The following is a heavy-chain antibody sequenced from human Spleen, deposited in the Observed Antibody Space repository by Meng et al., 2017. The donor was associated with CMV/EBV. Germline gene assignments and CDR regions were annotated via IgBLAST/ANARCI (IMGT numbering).Heavy chain of an antibody. Sequence: GESLKISCAASGFTFSSYWMSWVRQAPGKGLEWVANIKQDGSEKYYVDSVKGRITISRDNSKNTLFLQMNSLRGEDTAVYYRATDGRRQWLERDPFDIWGQGTMVTVSS. J-gene: IGHJ3*02. V-gene: IGHV3-7*03. CDR2: IKQDGSEK. D-gene: IGHD6-19*01. CDR1: GFTFSSYW. CDR3: ATDGRRQWLERDPFDI.